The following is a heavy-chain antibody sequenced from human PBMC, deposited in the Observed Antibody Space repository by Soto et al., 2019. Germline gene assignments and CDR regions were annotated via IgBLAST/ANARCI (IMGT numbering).Heavy chain of an antibody. CDR2: TYYRSKWYD. CDR1: GDSVSSKSVA. J-gene: IGHJ4*02. Sequence: SQTLSLTCAIFGDSVSSKSVAWNWIRQSPSRGLEWLGRTYYRSKWYDDYAVSVKSRITINPDTSKNQFSLQLNSVTPEDTAVYYCARVRFEQKMSQFEYWGQGILVTVSS. CDR3: ARVRFEQKMSQFEY. D-gene: IGHD3-9*01. V-gene: IGHV6-1*01.